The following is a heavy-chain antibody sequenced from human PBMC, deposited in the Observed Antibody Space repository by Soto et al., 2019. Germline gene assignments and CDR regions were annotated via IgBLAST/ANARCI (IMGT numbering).Heavy chain of an antibody. CDR1: GFTFSSYW. D-gene: IGHD6-13*01. Sequence: PGGSLRLSCVASGFTFSSYWMHWVRQAPGKGLVWVSRINSDGSSTSYADSVKGRFTISRDNAKNTLYLQMNSLRAEDTAVYYCASSWQQNGMDVWGQGTTVTVSS. V-gene: IGHV3-74*01. CDR2: INSDGSST. J-gene: IGHJ6*02. CDR3: ASSWQQNGMDV.